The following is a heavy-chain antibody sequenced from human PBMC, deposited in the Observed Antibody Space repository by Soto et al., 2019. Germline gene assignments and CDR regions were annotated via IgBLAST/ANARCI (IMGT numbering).Heavy chain of an antibody. Sequence: QLQLQESGPGLVKPSETLSLTCTVSGVSISSTDYYWGWVRQPPGKGLEWIGSIYQDGNNYYNPSPKRRATMSAATTKNQYSRNMRPLTAADTAVYFCARPRVHGNGVSCSSGVRDGFDIGGQGTMVTVSS. J-gene: IGHJ3*02. V-gene: IGHV4-39*01. CDR2: IYQDGNN. CDR3: ARPRVHGNGVSCSSGVRDGFDI. CDR1: GVSISSTDYY. D-gene: IGHD2-15*01.